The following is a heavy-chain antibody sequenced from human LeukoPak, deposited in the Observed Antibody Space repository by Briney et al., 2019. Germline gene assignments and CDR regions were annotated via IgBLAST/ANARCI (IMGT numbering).Heavy chain of an antibody. Sequence: PSQTLSLTCNVSGGSISSGGYYWSWIRQHPGKGLEWIGYIYYSGSTYYNPSLKSRVTISVDTSKNQFSLKLSSVTAADTAVYYCARDLAYGDYAFDIWGQGTMVTVSS. J-gene: IGHJ3*02. V-gene: IGHV4-31*03. CDR2: IYYSGST. CDR1: GGSISSGGYY. D-gene: IGHD4-17*01. CDR3: ARDLAYGDYAFDI.